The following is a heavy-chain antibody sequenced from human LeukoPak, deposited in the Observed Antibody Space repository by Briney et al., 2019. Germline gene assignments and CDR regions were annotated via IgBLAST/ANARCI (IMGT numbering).Heavy chain of an antibody. CDR2: IYYSGST. CDR3: ARLGVPYSSSWLFDY. J-gene: IGHJ4*02. CDR1: GGSISSSTYY. D-gene: IGHD6-13*01. V-gene: IGHV4-39*01. Sequence: SETLSLTCTVSGGSISSSTYYWGWIRRPPGKGLEWIGSIYYSGSTYYNPSLKSRVTVSVDTSKNQFALNLSSVTAADTAVYYCARLGVPYSSSWLFDYWGQGTLVTVSS.